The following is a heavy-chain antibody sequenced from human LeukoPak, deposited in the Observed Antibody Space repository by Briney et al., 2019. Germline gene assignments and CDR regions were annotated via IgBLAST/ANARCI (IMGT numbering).Heavy chain of an antibody. CDR3: ARVVRYCSGGSCYPPYNWFDP. CDR2: IIPIFGTA. D-gene: IGHD2-15*01. Sequence: ASVKVSCKASGYTFTSYGISWVRRAPGQGLEWMGGIIPIFGTANYAQKFQGRVTITADKSTSTAYMELSSLRSEDTAVYYCARVVRYCSGGSCYPPYNWFDPWGQGTLVTVSS. J-gene: IGHJ5*02. V-gene: IGHV1-69*06. CDR1: GYTFTSYG.